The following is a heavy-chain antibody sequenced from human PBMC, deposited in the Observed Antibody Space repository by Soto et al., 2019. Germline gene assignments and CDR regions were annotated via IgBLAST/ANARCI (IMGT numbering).Heavy chain of an antibody. CDR1: GFTYSNAW. J-gene: IGHJ6*02. V-gene: IGHV3-15*01. D-gene: IGHD2-15*01. Sequence: GLPLRLSRAASGFTYSNAWMSWLRHAPGKGLEWVGRIKSKTDGGPTDYAAPVKGRFTISRDDSKNTLYLQMNSLKTEDTAVYYCTTDAASVEGHLDYYYYGMDVWGQETTVT. CDR3: TTDAASVEGHLDYYYYGMDV. CDR2: IKSKTDGGPT.